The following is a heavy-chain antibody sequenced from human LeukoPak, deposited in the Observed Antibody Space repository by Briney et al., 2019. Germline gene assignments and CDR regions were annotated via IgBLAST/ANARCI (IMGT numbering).Heavy chain of an antibody. D-gene: IGHD3-16*01. J-gene: IGHJ4*02. CDR1: GYTFGGYA. V-gene: IGHV3-49*04. CDR3: TRDGGTLDY. CDR2: IRSKAFGGAT. Sequence: GGSLRLSCTGSGYTFGGYAMSWVRQSPGKGLEWVSLIRSKAFGGATEYAPSVKGRFTISRDDSKSIAYLQMNSLKTEDTAMYYCTRDGGTLDYWGQGTLVTVSS.